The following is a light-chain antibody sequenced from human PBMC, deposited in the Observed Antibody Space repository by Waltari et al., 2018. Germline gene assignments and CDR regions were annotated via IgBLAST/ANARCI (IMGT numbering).Light chain of an antibody. CDR1: SINVGVYNY. CDR2: EVT. J-gene: IGLJ3*02. V-gene: IGLV2-14*01. Sequence: QSALTQPASVSGFPGQSISISCSGPSINVGVYNYLSGSQQYPGKAPKLMIYEVTNRPSGVSTRFSGSKSGNTASLTISGLQAEDEADYYCSSYTSDSTWVFGGGTKLTVL. CDR3: SSYTSDSTWV.